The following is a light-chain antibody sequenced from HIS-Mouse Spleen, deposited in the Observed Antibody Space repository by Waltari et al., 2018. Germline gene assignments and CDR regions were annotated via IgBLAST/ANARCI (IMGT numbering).Light chain of an antibody. V-gene: IGLV2-23*01. CDR2: QGS. CDR3: CSYARSSVWV. Sequence: QSALTQPASVSCSPGQSITISCTGTTGDVGRYNLVSWYQQHPGQAPKLMIYQGSKRASGVSTRLSGPKSGNTGSRSTSEVQGEDVADYVCCSYARSSVWVFGGGTKLAVL. J-gene: IGLJ3*02. CDR1: TGDVGRYNL.